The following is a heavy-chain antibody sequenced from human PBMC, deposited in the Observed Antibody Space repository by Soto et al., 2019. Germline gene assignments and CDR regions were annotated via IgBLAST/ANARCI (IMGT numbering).Heavy chain of an antibody. J-gene: IGHJ3*02. CDR2: IKQDGSEK. CDR1: GFTFSSYW. Sequence: PGGSLRLSCAASGFTFSSYWMSWVRQAPGKGLEWVANIKQDGSEKYYVDSVKGRFTISRDNAKNSLYLQMNSLRAEDTAVYYCAREDGSGSYCAFDIWGQGTMVTVS. V-gene: IGHV3-7*01. D-gene: IGHD3-10*01. CDR3: AREDGSGSYCAFDI.